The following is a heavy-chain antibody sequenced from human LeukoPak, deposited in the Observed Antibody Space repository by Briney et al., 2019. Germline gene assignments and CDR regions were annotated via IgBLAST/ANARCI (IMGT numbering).Heavy chain of an antibody. D-gene: IGHD2-2*01. CDR1: GYTLTELP. J-gene: IGHJ4*02. V-gene: IGHV1-24*01. CDR3: ALGVVPAAAEGGFDY. Sequence: ASVKVSCKVSGYTLTELPMHWVRQAPGKGLEWMGGFDPEDGETIYAQKFQGRVTMTRDTSTSTVYMELSSLRSEDTAVFYCALGVVPAAAEGGFDYWGQGTLVTVS. CDR2: FDPEDGET.